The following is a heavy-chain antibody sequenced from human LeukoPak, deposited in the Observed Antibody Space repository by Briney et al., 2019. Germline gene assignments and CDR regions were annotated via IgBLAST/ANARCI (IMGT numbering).Heavy chain of an antibody. CDR1: GGSFSGHY. V-gene: IGHV4-34*01. Sequence: SETLSLTCSVYGGSFSGHYWSWIRQAPEKGLEWIGEINHDGRTNSNLSLKSRVTISVDTSKDQFSLKLTSVTAADRGVYYCARCVKARVLQSRCFYDSWGQGTQVTVTS. CDR3: ARCVKARVLQSRCFYDS. J-gene: IGHJ4*02. CDR2: INHDGRT. D-gene: IGHD2-15*01.